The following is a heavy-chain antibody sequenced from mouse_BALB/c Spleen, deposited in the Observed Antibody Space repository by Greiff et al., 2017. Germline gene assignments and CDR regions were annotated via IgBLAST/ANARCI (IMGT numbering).Heavy chain of an antibody. CDR2: ISSGSSTI. Sequence: EVKLVESGGGLVQPGGSRKLSCAASGFTFSSFGMHWVRQAPEKGLEWVAYISSGSSTIYYADTVKGRFTISRDNPKNTLFLQMTSLRSEDTAMYYCARGNYLYAMDYWGQGTSVTVSS. CDR1: GFTFSSFG. D-gene: IGHD5-5*01. J-gene: IGHJ4*01. V-gene: IGHV5-17*02. CDR3: ARGNYLYAMDY.